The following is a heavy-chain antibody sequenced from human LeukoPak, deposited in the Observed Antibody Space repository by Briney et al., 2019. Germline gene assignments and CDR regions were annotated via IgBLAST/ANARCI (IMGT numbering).Heavy chain of an antibody. CDR1: GGSISSYY. CDR2: IYTSGST. Sequence: SETLSLTCTVSGGSISSYYWSWIRQPAGKGLEWIARIYTSGSTNYNPSLKSRVTMSVDTSKNQFSLKLSSVTAADTAVYYCARHYYDSSGYYYGHAFDIWGQGTMVTVSS. CDR3: ARHYYDSSGYYYGHAFDI. V-gene: IGHV4-4*07. D-gene: IGHD3-22*01. J-gene: IGHJ3*02.